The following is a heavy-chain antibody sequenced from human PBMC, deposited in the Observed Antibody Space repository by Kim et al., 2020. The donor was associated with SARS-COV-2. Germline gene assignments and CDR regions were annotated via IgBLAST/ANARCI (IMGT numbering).Heavy chain of an antibody. J-gene: IGHJ6*02. Sequence: GGSLRLSCAASGFTFSSYAMSWVRQAPGKGLEWVSAISGSGGSTYYADSVKGRFTTSRDNSKNTLYLQMNSLRAEDTAVYYCATEYYDGSGYYYGPYYYYGMDVWGQGTTVTVSS. CDR1: GFTFSSYA. CDR3: ATEYYDGSGYYYGPYYYYGMDV. CDR2: ISGSGGST. D-gene: IGHD3-22*01. V-gene: IGHV3-23*01.